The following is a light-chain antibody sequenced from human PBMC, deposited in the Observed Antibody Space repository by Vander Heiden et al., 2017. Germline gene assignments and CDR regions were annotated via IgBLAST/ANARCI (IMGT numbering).Light chain of an antibody. V-gene: IGKV1-5*01. Sequence: DIQMTQSPSTLSTSVEDRVTISCRASQTIHKWLAWYQQKPGKAPELLIYDASPLQSGVPSRFSGAGSGTEFTLTISSLQPDDFATYYCQQYYTFPWTFGRGTKVDI. CDR2: DAS. CDR3: QQYYTFPWT. J-gene: IGKJ1*01. CDR1: QTIHKW.